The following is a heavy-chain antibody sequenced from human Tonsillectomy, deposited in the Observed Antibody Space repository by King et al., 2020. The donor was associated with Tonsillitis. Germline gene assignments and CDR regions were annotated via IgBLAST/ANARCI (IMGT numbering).Heavy chain of an antibody. D-gene: IGHD6-19*01. Sequence: VQLVESEGGLVKPGGSLRLSCAASGFTFSKALMSSVRKAPGKGLEWVVRIKSNTDGGSTDYAAPVKGRFTISRDDSKNTLYLQMNSLKTEDTAVYYCTTPGGWLVGPSGGYWGQGTLVTVSS. CDR1: GFTFSKAL. CDR3: TTPGGWLVGPSGGY. V-gene: IGHV3-15*01. J-gene: IGHJ4*02. CDR2: IKSNTDGGST.